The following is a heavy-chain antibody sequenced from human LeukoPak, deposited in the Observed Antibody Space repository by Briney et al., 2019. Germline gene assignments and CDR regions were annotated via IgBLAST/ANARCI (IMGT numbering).Heavy chain of an antibody. D-gene: IGHD4-17*01. V-gene: IGHV6-1*01. CDR1: GHSFSSNSAA. CDR3: AKNYGDSNWFDP. J-gene: IGHJ5*02. CDR2: TYYRSNWFN. Sequence: SQTLSLTCAISGHSFSSNSAAWNWIRQSPSRGLEWLGRTYYRSNWFNDFALSVKSRITINPDTSKNQFSLQLNSVTPEDTAVYYCAKNYGDSNWFDPWGQGTLVTVSS.